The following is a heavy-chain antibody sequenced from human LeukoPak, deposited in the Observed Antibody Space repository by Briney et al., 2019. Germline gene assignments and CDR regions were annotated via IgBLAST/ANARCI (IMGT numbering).Heavy chain of an antibody. CDR2: IKTDGSEK. J-gene: IGHJ4*02. CDR3: VRDGYTGSYYDY. D-gene: IGHD1-26*01. CDR1: GFDFSTYY. Sequence: PGGSLRLSCAASGFDFSTYYLNWVRQAPGKGLEWLANIKTDGSEKYYVDSVKGRFTISRDNAKTSVYLQMNSLRAEDTAVYYCVRDGYTGSYYDYWGQGTLVTVSS. V-gene: IGHV3-7*05.